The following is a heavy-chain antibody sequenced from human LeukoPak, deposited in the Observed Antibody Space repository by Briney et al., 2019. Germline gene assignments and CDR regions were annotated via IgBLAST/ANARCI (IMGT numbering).Heavy chain of an antibody. J-gene: IGHJ6*02. V-gene: IGHV4-59*08. CDR3: ARGHIAARVYGYYYGMDV. CDR2: IYYSGST. D-gene: IGHD6-13*01. CDR1: GGSISSYY. Sequence: KASETLSLTCTVSGGSISSYYWSWIRQPPGKGLEWIGYIYYSGSTNYNPSLKSRVTISVDTSKNQFSLKLSSVTAADTAVYYCARGHIAARVYGYYYGMDVWGQGTTVTVSS.